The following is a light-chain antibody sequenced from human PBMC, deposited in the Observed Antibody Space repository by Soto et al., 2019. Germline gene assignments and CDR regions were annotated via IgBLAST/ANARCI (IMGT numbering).Light chain of an antibody. CDR3: QQYGSSPWT. Sequence: EIVLTQSPGTLSLSPGERATLSCRASQSVSSSYLAWYQQKPGQAPRLLIYGASSRATGIPDRLSCSGSGTDFTLTISRLEPVDFAVYYCQQYGSSPWTFGQGTKVEIK. V-gene: IGKV3-20*01. CDR1: QSVSSSY. J-gene: IGKJ1*01. CDR2: GAS.